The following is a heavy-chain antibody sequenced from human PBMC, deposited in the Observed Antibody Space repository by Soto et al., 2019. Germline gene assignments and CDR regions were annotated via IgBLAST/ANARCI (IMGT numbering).Heavy chain of an antibody. V-gene: IGHV2-5*05. CDR1: GFSLSTSGVG. Sequence: QITLKESGPTLVKPTQTLTLTCTFSGFSLSTSGVGVGWIRQPPGKALEWLALIYWDDVKRYGPSLKSRLTITKHTPKNQVVLTMTNMDPVDTATYYCAHSSRRVYLDVWGKGTTVTVSS. J-gene: IGHJ6*03. CDR2: IYWDDVK. CDR3: AHSSRRVYLDV.